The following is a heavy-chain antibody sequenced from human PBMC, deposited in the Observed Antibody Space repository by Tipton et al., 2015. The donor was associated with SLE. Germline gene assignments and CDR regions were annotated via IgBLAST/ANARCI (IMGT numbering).Heavy chain of an antibody. CDR3: AREGSPSRDMSYFDY. V-gene: IGHV3-30*01. Sequence: SLRGRFTISRDNSKNTLYLQMDTLRPEDTAVYYCAREGSPSRDMSYFDYWGQGTLVTVSS. D-gene: IGHD2-2*01. J-gene: IGHJ4*02.